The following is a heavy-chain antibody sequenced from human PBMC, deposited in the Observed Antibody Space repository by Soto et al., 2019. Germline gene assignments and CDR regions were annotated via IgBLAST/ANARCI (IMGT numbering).Heavy chain of an antibody. V-gene: IGHV1-18*01. J-gene: IGHJ6*03. D-gene: IGHD3-3*01. CDR1: GYTFTSYG. CDR2: ISAYNGNT. Sequence: ASVKVSCKASGYTFTSYGISWVRQAPGQRLEWMGWISAYNGNTNYAQKLQGRVTMTTDTSTSTAYMELRSLRSDDTAVYYCARDPYDFWSGYYWDYYYYYMDVWGKGTTVTVSS. CDR3: ARDPYDFWSGYYWDYYYYYMDV.